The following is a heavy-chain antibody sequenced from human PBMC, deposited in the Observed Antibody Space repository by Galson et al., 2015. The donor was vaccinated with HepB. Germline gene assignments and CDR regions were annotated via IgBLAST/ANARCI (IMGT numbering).Heavy chain of an antibody. D-gene: IGHD3-10*01. CDR2: IYYSGST. CDR1: GGSISSSSYY. V-gene: IGHV4-39*01. J-gene: IGHJ5*02. Sequence: LSLTCTVSGGSISSSSYYWGWIRQPPGKGLEWIGSIYYSGSTYYNPSLKSRVTISVDTSKNQFSLKLSSVTAADTAVYYCARQKRYGSGSYSWFDPWGQGTLVTVSS. CDR3: ARQKRYGSGSYSWFDP.